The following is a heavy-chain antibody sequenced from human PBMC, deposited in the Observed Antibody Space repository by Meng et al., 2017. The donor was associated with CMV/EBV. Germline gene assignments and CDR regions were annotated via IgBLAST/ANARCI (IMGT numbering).Heavy chain of an antibody. V-gene: IGHV3-30*02. CDR2: IRYDGSNK. CDR3: AKDVSGIGDFWSGYSVYYGMDV. CDR1: GFTFSSYG. Sequence: GESLKISCAASGFTFSSYGMHWVRQAPGKGLEWVAFIRYDGSNKYYADSVKGRFTISRDNSKNTLYLQMNSLRAEDTAVYYCAKDVSGIGDFWSGYSVYYGMDVWGQGTTVTVSS. J-gene: IGHJ6*02. D-gene: IGHD3-3*01.